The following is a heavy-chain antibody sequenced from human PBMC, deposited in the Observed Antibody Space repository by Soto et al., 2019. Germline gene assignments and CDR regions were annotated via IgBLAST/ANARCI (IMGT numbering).Heavy chain of an antibody. CDR1: GGSISSGDYY. CDR3: ARYSVWSGYYSTKLDAFDI. D-gene: IGHD3-3*01. J-gene: IGHJ3*02. V-gene: IGHV4-30-4*01. Sequence: PSXTLSLTCTVSGGSISSGDYYWSWIRQPPGKVPEWIGYIYYSGSTYYNPSLKSRVTISVDTSKNQFSLKLSSVTAADTAVYYCARYSVWSGYYSTKLDAFDIWGQGTMVTVSS. CDR2: IYYSGST.